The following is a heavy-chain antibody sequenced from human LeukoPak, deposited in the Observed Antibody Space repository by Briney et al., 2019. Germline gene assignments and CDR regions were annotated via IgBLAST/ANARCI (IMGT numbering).Heavy chain of an antibody. D-gene: IGHD6-13*01. CDR3: ARDQPSSWYYFDY. CDR1: GFTFSSYE. J-gene: IGHJ4*02. CDR2: ITRSGDTI. V-gene: IGHV3-48*03. Sequence: PGGSLRLSCAASGFTFSSYEMNWVRQAPGEGLEWVSYITRSGDTIYYADSVKGRFTISRDNAKNSLYLQMNSLRAEDTAVYYCARDQPSSWYYFDYWGQGTLVTVSS.